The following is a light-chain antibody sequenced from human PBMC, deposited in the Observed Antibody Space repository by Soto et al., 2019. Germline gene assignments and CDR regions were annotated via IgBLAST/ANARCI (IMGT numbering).Light chain of an antibody. CDR3: MQALQTPWA. J-gene: IGKJ1*01. V-gene: IGKV3-11*01. CDR2: DAS. CDR1: QSVSTY. Sequence: DIVLTQSPATLSLSPGERATLSCRASQSVSTYVAWYQQKPGQAPRLLIYDASNRATGIPDRFSGSGSGTDFTLKISRVEAEDVGVYYCMQALQTPWAFGQGTKVDI.